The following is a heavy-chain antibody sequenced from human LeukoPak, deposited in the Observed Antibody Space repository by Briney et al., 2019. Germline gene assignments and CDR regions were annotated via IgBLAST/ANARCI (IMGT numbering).Heavy chain of an antibody. CDR1: GGSISSLY. D-gene: IGHD6-13*01. CDR3: ARDLAIAAAPYGMDV. J-gene: IGHJ6*02. V-gene: IGHV4-59*12. Sequence: SETLSLTCSVSGGSISSLYWSWIRQPPGKGLEWIGYIYYTGSTNYNPSLKSRVTMFVDMSKNQFSLRLSSVTAADTAVYYCARDLAIAAAPYGMDVWGQGTTVTVSS. CDR2: IYYTGST.